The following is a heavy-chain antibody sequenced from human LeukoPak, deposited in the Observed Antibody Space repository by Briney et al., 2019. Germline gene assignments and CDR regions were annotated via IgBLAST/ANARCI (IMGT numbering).Heavy chain of an antibody. CDR3: ASLYCSSTSCYLFH. CDR1: GGSISSYY. V-gene: IGHV4-59*08. J-gene: IGHJ4*02. D-gene: IGHD2-2*01. CDR2: IYYSGST. Sequence: SETLSLTCTVSGGSISSYYWSWIRQTPGKGLEWIGYIYYSGSTNYNPSLKSRVDISVDTSKNQFSLKLSSVAAADTALYYCASLYCSSTSCYLFHWGQGTLVTVSS.